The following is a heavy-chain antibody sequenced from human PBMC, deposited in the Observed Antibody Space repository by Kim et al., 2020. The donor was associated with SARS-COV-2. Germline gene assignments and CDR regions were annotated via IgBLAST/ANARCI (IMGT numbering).Heavy chain of an antibody. Sequence: PSPTGPLTISVDTSKNQFSLKLSSVTAADTAVYYCARHPGSSWYLGGFDYWGQGTLVTVSS. J-gene: IGHJ4*02. V-gene: IGHV4-39*01. CDR3: ARHPGSSWYLGGFDY. D-gene: IGHD6-13*01.